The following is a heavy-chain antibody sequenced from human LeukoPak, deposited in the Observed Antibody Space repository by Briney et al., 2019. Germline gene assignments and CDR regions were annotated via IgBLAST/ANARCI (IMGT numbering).Heavy chain of an antibody. D-gene: IGHD1-26*01. J-gene: IGHJ4*02. Sequence: GESLQISCKGSGYSFSSYWIGWVRQMPGKSLEWMGIIYPGDSDTRYSPSFQGQVTISADKSISTAYLQWSSLKASDTAMYYCAKHGGSGTYTKEFDYWGQGTLVTVSS. CDR1: GYSFSSYW. V-gene: IGHV5-51*01. CDR2: IYPGDSDT. CDR3: AKHGGSGTYTKEFDY.